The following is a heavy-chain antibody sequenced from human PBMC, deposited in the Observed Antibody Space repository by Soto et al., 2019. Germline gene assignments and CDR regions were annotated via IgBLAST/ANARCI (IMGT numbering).Heavy chain of an antibody. J-gene: IGHJ4*02. V-gene: IGHV3-23*01. CDR2: ISGSGGST. CDR1: GFTFSSYA. Sequence: PGGSLRLSCAASGFTFSSYAMSWVRQAPGKGLEWVSAISGSGGSTYYADSVKGRFTISRDNSKNTLYLQMNSLRAEDTAVYYCAKDSFDTGDSSGFVWVVDYWGQGTLVTVSS. D-gene: IGHD3-22*01. CDR3: AKDSFDTGDSSGFVWVVDY.